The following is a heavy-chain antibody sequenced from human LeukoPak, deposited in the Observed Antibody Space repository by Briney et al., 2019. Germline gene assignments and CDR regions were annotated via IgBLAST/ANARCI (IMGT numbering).Heavy chain of an antibody. CDR3: ARDISSSSGAYFDY. CDR2: INWNGGST. V-gene: IGHV3-20*04. J-gene: IGHJ4*02. Sequence: GGSLRLSCAASGFTFDDYGMSWVRQAPGKGLEWVSGINWNGGSTGYADSVKGRFTISRDNAKNSLYLQMNSLRAEDTALYYCARDISSSSGAYFDYWGQGTLVTVSS. D-gene: IGHD6-6*01. CDR1: GFTFDDYG.